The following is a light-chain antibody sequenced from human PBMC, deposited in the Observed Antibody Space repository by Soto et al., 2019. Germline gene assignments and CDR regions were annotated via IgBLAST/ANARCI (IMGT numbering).Light chain of an antibody. CDR1: QSISSW. CDR2: KAS. V-gene: IGKV1-5*03. Sequence: DIQMTQSPSTLSASVGDRVTITCRASQSISSWLAWYQQKPGKAPKLLIYKASSLESGVPSRFSGSGSGTEVTLTISSLQPDDFATYYCQQYNSVSLLTFGGGTKGEIK. J-gene: IGKJ4*01. CDR3: QQYNSVSLLT.